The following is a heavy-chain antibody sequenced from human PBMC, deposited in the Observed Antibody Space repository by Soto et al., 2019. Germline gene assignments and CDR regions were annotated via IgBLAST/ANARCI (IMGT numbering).Heavy chain of an antibody. D-gene: IGHD2-15*01. CDR1: GGTFSSYA. CDR2: ISPIFGRA. CDR3: ATRGYCSGGSCSGDYYYGMDV. V-gene: IGHV1-69*01. Sequence: QVQLVQSGAEVKKPGSSVKVSCKASGGTFSSYAISWVRQAPGQGLEWMGGISPIFGRANYAQKFQGRVTITADESTSTAYKELSSLRSEDTAVYYCATRGYCSGGSCSGDYYYGMDVWGQGTTVTVSS. J-gene: IGHJ6*02.